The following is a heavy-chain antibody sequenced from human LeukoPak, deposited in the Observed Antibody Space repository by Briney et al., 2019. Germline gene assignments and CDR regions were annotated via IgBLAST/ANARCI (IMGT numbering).Heavy chain of an antibody. D-gene: IGHD6-13*01. CDR1: GGTFSSYA. Sequence: SVKVSCKASGGTFSSYAISWVRQAPGQGLEWMGGITPIFGTANYAQKFQGRVTITTDESTSKAYMELSSLRSEDTAVYYCASLSRGSSSWYGKYNWFDPWGQGTLVTVSS. V-gene: IGHV1-69*05. J-gene: IGHJ5*02. CDR3: ASLSRGSSSWYGKYNWFDP. CDR2: ITPIFGTA.